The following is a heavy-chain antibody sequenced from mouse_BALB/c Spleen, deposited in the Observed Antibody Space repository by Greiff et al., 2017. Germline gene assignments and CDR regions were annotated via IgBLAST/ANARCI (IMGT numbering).Heavy chain of an antibody. J-gene: IGHJ3*01. CDR1: GFAFSSYD. CDR2: ISSGGGST. V-gene: IGHV5-12-1*01. Sequence: EVMLVESGGGLVKPGGSLKLSCAASGFAFSSYDMSWVRQTPEKRLEWVAYISSGGGSTYYPDTVKGRFTISRDNAKNTLYLQMSSLKSEDTAMYYCARRGDGFSFAYWGQGTLVTVSA. CDR3: ARRGDGFSFAY. D-gene: IGHD2-3*01.